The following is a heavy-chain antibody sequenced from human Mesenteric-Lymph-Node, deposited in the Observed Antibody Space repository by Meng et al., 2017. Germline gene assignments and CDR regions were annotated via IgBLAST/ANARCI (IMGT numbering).Heavy chain of an antibody. CDR1: GFTFSKYW. Sequence: LSLTCAASGFTFSKYWMSWVRQAPGKGLEWVANINQDGSEKYYVDSVKGRFTISRDNAKNSLYLQMNSLRAEDTAVYYCAHPSYCSSTSCYAGRHGMDVWGQGTTVTVSS. V-gene: IGHV3-7*01. CDR2: INQDGSEK. D-gene: IGHD2-2*01. CDR3: AHPSYCSSTSCYAGRHGMDV. J-gene: IGHJ6*02.